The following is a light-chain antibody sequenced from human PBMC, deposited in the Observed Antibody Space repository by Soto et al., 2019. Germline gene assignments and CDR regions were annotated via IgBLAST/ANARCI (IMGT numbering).Light chain of an antibody. CDR1: QSISSW. CDR3: QQYNGYSPAWT. Sequence: EIQVTQTQSTMSAPTGDRVTITCRAIQSISSWLAWYQQKPGKAPKVLIYKTSILESGVPSRFSGSGSGTEFTLTISSLQPDDFATYYCQQYNGYSPAWTFGQGAKVDI. CDR2: KTS. J-gene: IGKJ1*01. V-gene: IGKV1-5*03.